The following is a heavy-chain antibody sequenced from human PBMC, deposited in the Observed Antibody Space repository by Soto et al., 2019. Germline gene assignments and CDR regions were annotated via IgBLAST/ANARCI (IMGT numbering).Heavy chain of an antibody. CDR1: GFTVSSKY. J-gene: IGHJ6*04. D-gene: IGHD2-15*01. Sequence: PGGSLRLSCAASGFTVSSKYMSWVRQAPGKGLEWVSLIQSGGPTYYADSVKGRFTISRDTSENTLHLQMDSLRAEDTAVYYCARDDVLCDGGRCYGVPLDVXGKGTTVTVSS. CDR3: ARDDVLCDGGRCYGVPLDV. V-gene: IGHV3-66*01. CDR2: IQSGGPT.